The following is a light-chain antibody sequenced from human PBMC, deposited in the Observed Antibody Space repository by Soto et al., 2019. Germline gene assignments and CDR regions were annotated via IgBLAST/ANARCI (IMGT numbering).Light chain of an antibody. CDR1: QSISSY. J-gene: IGKJ1*01. V-gene: IGKV1-39*01. CDR2: AAS. CDR3: QQCYSTPRT. Sequence: DIQMTQSPSSLSASVGDRVTITCRASQSISSYLNWYQQKPGKAPKLLIYAASSLQSGVPSRFSGSGSGTDFPLTISSLQPEDFATYYCQQCYSTPRTFGQGTKVEIK.